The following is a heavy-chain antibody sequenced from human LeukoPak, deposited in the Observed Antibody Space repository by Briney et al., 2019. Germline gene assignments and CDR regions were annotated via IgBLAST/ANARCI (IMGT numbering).Heavy chain of an antibody. CDR1: GYTFTSYG. CDR2: ISAYNGNI. J-gene: IGHJ4*02. Sequence: GASVKVSCKASGYTFTSYGISWVRQAPGQGLEWMGWISAYNGNINYAQKLQGRVTMTTDTSTSTAYMELRSLRSDDTAVYYCARMESVDIVATIWGVSENDYWGQGTLVTVSS. D-gene: IGHD5-12*01. V-gene: IGHV1-18*01. CDR3: ARMESVDIVATIWGVSENDY.